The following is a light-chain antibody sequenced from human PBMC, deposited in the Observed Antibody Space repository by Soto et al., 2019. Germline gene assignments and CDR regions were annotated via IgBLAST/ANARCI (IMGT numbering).Light chain of an antibody. V-gene: IGKV1-39*01. CDR3: QQSFGSPRT. Sequence: DIQMTQSPSSLSSSVGDRVTITCRASQTINSYLIWYQQKPGKAPRLLIFDASSLPTGVPSRFSGSGSGTDFTLTITSLQPEDFATYFCQQSFGSPRTFGQGTKVEIK. CDR1: QTINSY. J-gene: IGKJ1*01. CDR2: DAS.